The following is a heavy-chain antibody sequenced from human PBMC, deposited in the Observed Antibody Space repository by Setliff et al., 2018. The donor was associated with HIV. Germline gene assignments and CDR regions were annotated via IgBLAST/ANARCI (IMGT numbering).Heavy chain of an antibody. CDR3: ASRWGSYYDTNGHPFGY. CDR1: GHSIRSGYY. D-gene: IGHD3-22*01. V-gene: IGHV4-38-2*01. CDR2: MYHSGST. Sequence: PSETLSLTCSVSGHSIRSGYYGGWIRQPPGKGLEWIGTMYHSGSTYYNPSLQGRVTMFFDTSEDHFSLRLSSVTAADTAVYYCASRWGSYYDTNGHPFGYWCQGTLVTVSS. J-gene: IGHJ4*02.